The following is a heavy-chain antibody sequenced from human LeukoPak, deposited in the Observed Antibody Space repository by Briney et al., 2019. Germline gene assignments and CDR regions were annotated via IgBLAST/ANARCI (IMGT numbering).Heavy chain of an antibody. CDR2: ISYDGSNK. CDR3: ATQGAYCGGDCYHPPLDY. Sequence: PGGSLRLSCAASGFTFSSYAMHWVRQAPGKGLEWVAVISYDGSNKYYADSVKGRFTISRDNSKNTLYLQMNSLRAEDTAGYYCATQGAYCGGDCYHPPLDYWGQGTLVTVSS. V-gene: IGHV3-30-3*01. J-gene: IGHJ4*02. CDR1: GFTFSSYA. D-gene: IGHD2-21*02.